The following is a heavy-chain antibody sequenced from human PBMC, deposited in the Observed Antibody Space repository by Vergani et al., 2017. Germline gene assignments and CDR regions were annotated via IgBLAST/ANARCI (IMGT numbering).Heavy chain of an antibody. Sequence: QVQLVQSGAEVKKPGASVKVSCKASGYTFTSYYNHWVRQAPGQGLEWMGISNPSGGSTSYAQKFQGRVTMTRETSTSTVYMELSSLRSEDTAVYYCARAYHDSSGYYYGGAFDIWGQGTMVTVSS. V-gene: IGHV1-46*03. CDR3: ARAYHDSSGYYYGGAFDI. CDR1: GYTFTSYY. D-gene: IGHD3-22*01. J-gene: IGHJ3*02. CDR2: SNPSGGST.